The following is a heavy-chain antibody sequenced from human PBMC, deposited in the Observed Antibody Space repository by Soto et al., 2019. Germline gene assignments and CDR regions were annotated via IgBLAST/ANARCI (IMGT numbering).Heavy chain of an antibody. Sequence: GGSVRLSCASSGFNFINHWMHWVRQRPAEGLVWVSRITSDGKSKAYAESVKGRFAISRDNAKNTLYLQMNGLTAEDTAVYYCARESGDWPLNWFDPWGQGTLVTVSS. CDR3: ARESGDWPLNWFDP. CDR1: GFNFINHW. V-gene: IGHV3-74*01. J-gene: IGHJ5*02. D-gene: IGHD2-21*02. CDR2: ITSDGKSK.